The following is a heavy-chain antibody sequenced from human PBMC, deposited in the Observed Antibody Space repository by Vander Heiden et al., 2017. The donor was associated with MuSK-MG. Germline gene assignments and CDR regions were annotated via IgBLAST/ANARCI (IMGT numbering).Heavy chain of an antibody. CDR1: GYTFTSYY. D-gene: IGHD1-26*01. V-gene: IGHV1-46*03. Sequence: QVQLVQSGAEVKKPGASVKGSCKASGYTFTSYYMQWVRQAPRQWLEWTGIIHPSGGSTSYAQKFQGRVTMTRDTSTSTVYMELSSLRSEDTAVYYCASGGELPKGYYYYGMDVWGQGTTVTVAS. CDR3: ASGGELPKGYYYYGMDV. J-gene: IGHJ6*02. CDR2: IHPSGGST.